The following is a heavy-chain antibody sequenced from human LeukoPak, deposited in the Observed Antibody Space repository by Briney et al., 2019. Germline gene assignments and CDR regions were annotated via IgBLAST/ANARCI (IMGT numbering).Heavy chain of an antibody. J-gene: IGHJ5*02. D-gene: IGHD2-2*01. CDR3: ARGESIVVVPAAMPGPFDP. CDR2: IYHSGST. V-gene: IGHV4-30-2*01. CDR1: GGSISSGGYS. Sequence: SETLSFTCAVSGGSISSGGYSWSWIRQPPGKGLEWIGYIYHSGSTYYNPSLKSRVTISVDRSKNQFSLKLSSVTAADTAVYYCARGESIVVVPAAMPGPFDPWGQGTLVTVSS.